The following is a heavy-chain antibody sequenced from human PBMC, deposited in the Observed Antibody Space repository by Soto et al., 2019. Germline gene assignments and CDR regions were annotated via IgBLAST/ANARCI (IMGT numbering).Heavy chain of an antibody. CDR1: GFTFSHYG. CDR2: ISYDGSNK. J-gene: IGHJ4*02. V-gene: IGHV3-30*03. Sequence: QVQLVESGGGVVQPGRSLRLSCAASGFTFSHYGIHWVRQAPGKGLEWLAVISYDGSNKHYADSVKGRFTVSRDNSKNTLYLQMNSLGAEDTAVDFCARYSGKYQGPIDYWGQGTLVTVSS. CDR3: ARYSGKYQGPIDY. D-gene: IGHD1-26*01.